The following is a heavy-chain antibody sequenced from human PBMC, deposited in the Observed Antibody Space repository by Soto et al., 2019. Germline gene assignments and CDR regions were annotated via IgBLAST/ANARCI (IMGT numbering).Heavy chain of an antibody. CDR2: IYYSGST. D-gene: IGHD2-2*01. J-gene: IGHJ4*02. CDR3: ATRGGIVVVPAAMLAFDI. Sequence: PSETLSLTCTVSGGSISSGGYYWSWIRQHPGKGLEWIGYIYYSGSTYYNPSLKSRVTISVDTSKNQFSLKLSSVTAADTAVYYCATRGGIVVVPAAMLAFDIWGQGTLVTVSS. V-gene: IGHV4-31*03. CDR1: GGSISSGGYY.